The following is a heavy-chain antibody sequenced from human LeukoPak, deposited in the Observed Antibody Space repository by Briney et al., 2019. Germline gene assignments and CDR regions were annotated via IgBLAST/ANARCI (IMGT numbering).Heavy chain of an antibody. D-gene: IGHD3-16*02. J-gene: IGHJ4*02. CDR1: GFTFSSYG. CDR2: ISGSGGST. Sequence: PGGSLRLSCAASGFTFSSYGMSWVRQAPGKGLEWVSAISGSGGSTYYADSVKGRFTISRDNSKNTLYLQMNSLRAEDTAVYYCAKAVWGPSEYYDYVWGSYRQPGLDYWGQGTLVTVSS. CDR3: AKAVWGPSEYYDYVWGSYRQPGLDY. V-gene: IGHV3-23*01.